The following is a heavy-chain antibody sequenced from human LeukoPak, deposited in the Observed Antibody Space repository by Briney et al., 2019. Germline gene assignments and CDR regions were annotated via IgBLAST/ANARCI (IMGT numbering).Heavy chain of an antibody. J-gene: IGHJ5*02. V-gene: IGHV3-21*01. CDR1: GFTLSSNC. CDR2: ISSSSSYI. Sequence: GGTLRPFCAASGFTLSSNCMRSVRQAPRKGLEWVSSISSSSSYIYYADSVKGRFNISRDNAKNSLYLQMNSLRAEDTAVYYCARDPRKYNWFDPWGQGTLVTVSS. CDR3: ARDPRKYNWFDP.